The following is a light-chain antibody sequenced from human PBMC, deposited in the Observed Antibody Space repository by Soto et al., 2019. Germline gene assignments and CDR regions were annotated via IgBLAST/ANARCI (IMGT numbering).Light chain of an antibody. Sequence: DIQMTQSPSSLSASVGYRFTITCRASQGISNYLAWYQQKPGKVPKLLIYAASTLQSGVPSRFSGSGSGTGFTLTISSLQPEDFAVYHCQQRSNWPPITFGQGNDGRL. CDR1: QGISNY. CDR2: AAS. V-gene: IGKV1-27*01. J-gene: IGKJ5*01. CDR3: QQRSNWPPIT.